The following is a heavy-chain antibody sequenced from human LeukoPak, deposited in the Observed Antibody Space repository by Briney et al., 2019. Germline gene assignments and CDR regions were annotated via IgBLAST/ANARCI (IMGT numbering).Heavy chain of an antibody. CDR2: ITDSGDGT. D-gene: IGHD2-15*01. CDR1: GFTFSSSA. Sequence: GGSLRLSCAASGFTFSSSAMSWVRQAPGKGLEWVSSITDSGDGTYYADSVKGRFTISRDDSKDTLYLQMNSLRAEDTAIYYCAKDSRVATRWGQGTLVTVSS. V-gene: IGHV3-23*01. CDR3: AKDSRVATR. J-gene: IGHJ4*02.